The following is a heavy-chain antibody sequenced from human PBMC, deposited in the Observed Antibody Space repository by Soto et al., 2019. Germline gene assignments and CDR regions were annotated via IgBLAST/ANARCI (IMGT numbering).Heavy chain of an antibody. J-gene: IGHJ6*03. CDR3: ARVGGNGYHYYYPDV. Sequence: SETLSLTCTVSGGSISSGGYYWSWIRQHPGKGLEWIGYIYYSGSTYYNPSLKSRVTISVDTSKNQFSLKLSSVTAADTAVYYFARVGGNGYHYYYPDVWVKGTTVTVSS. D-gene: IGHD3-16*01. V-gene: IGHV4-31*03. CDR2: IYYSGST. CDR1: GGSISSGGYY.